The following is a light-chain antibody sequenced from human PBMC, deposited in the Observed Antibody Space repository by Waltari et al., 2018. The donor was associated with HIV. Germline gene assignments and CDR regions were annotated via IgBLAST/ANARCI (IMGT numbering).Light chain of an antibody. J-gene: IGLJ1*01. V-gene: IGLV2-23*02. CDR2: EVS. CDR3: CSYAGSSYV. Sequence: QSALTQPASVSGSPGQSITISCTGTSSDVGSYNLVSWYQQHPGKAPKLMIYEVSKRPSGFSNRCSGSKSGNTASLTISGLQAEDEADYYCCSYAGSSYVFGTGTKVTVL. CDR1: SSDVGSYNL.